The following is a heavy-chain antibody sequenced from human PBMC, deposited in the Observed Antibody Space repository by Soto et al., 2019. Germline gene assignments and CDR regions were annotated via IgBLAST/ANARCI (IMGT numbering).Heavy chain of an antibody. J-gene: IGHJ6*02. Sequence: QVQLQESGPGLVKPSETLSLTCTVSDDSSSSYKWSWIRQPPGRRLEWIGYIDSNGGTSYNPSLQSRVTISIDPSTKQFSLKLSSVTAADPAVYYCVRQGFGRLHGLVDVWGQGTTVTVSS. CDR1: DDSSSSYK. V-gene: IGHV4-59*08. D-gene: IGHD3-10*01. CDR2: IDSNGGT. CDR3: VRQGFGRLHGLVDV.